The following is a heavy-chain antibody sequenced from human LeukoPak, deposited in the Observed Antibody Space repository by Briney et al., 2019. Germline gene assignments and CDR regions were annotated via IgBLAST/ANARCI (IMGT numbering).Heavy chain of an antibody. CDR2: ITTGIGYT. CDR3: ARGRYFDL. CDR1: GFTFSSHS. J-gene: IGHJ2*01. Sequence: GGSLRLSCAASGFTFSSHSMTWVRQAPGKGLEWVSSITTGIGYTYYAASVKGRFTISRDNAKNSLYLEMNGLRVEDTAVYYCARGRYFDLWGRGTLVTVSS. V-gene: IGHV3-21*01.